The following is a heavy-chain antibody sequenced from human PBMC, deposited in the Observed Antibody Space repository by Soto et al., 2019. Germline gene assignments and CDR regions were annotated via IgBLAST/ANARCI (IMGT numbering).Heavy chain of an antibody. CDR1: GYGFTSYG. CDR3: ARGKINVLDV. V-gene: IGHV1-2*02. Sequence: ASVKVSCKSCGYGFTSYGRIWVRQAPGQGLEWMGWINPDNGDTNYAQNAQCRVTVTGDTSISTAYMELSRVRSDDTAVFYCARGKINVLDVGAKGPTVTFSS. J-gene: IGHJ6*03. D-gene: IGHD3-16*01. CDR2: INPDNGDT.